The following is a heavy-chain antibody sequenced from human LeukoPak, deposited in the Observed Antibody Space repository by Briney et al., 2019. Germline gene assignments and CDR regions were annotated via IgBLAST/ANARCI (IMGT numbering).Heavy chain of an antibody. J-gene: IGHJ4*02. CDR1: GFAFNSYW. V-gene: IGHV3-7*03. Sequence: GGSLRLSCAASGFAFNSYWMSWVRQTPGKGLEWVATMDGGGSATYYVDSVKGRFTITRDNAKNSLFLQMNSLRAEDTALYYCADEEWYRFDYWGQGTLVTVPS. CDR2: MDGGGSAT. CDR3: ADEEWYRFDY. D-gene: IGHD2-8*01.